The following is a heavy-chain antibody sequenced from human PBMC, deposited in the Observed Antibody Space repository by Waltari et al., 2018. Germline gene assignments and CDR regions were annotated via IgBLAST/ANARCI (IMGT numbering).Heavy chain of an antibody. CDR1: VGSISSYY. D-gene: IGHD5-12*01. CDR2: IYYSGST. J-gene: IGHJ4*02. Sequence: QVQLQESGPGLVKPSETLSLTCSVSVGSISSYYWSWIRQPPGKGLEWIGYIYYSGSTKYNPSLKRRVTISLDTSKNQFSLKLTSVTAADTAVYYCARGRDGYNWVTLDYWGQGTLVTVSS. CDR3: ARGRDGYNWVTLDY. V-gene: IGHV4-59*01.